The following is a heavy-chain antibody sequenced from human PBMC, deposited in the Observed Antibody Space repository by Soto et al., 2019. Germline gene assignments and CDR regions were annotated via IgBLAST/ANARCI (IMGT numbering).Heavy chain of an antibody. D-gene: IGHD6-13*01. J-gene: IGHJ6*02. CDR1: GGTFSSYT. CDR3: ARGYSSSWYEYYYGMDV. V-gene: IGHV1-69*02. Sequence: QVQLVQSGAEVKKPGSSVKVSCKASGGTFSSYTISWVRQAPGQGLEWMGRIIPILGIANYAQKFQGRVTITGXXSXSXXYMGLSSLRSEDTAVYYCARGYSSSWYEYYYGMDVWGQGTTVTVSS. CDR2: IIPILGIA.